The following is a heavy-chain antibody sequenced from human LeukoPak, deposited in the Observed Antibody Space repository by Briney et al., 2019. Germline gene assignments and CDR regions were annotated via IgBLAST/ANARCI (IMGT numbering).Heavy chain of an antibody. V-gene: IGHV3-23*01. D-gene: IGHD3-10*01. J-gene: IGHJ4*02. CDR2: ISGSGGST. Sequence: PGGSLRLSCAASRFTFSDYSMNWVRQAPGKGLEWVSAISGSGGSTYYADSVKGRFTISRDNSKNTLDLQMNSLRAEDTAVYYCAKSTMVIQAALRYWGQGTLVTVSS. CDR1: RFTFSDYS. CDR3: AKSTMVIQAALRY.